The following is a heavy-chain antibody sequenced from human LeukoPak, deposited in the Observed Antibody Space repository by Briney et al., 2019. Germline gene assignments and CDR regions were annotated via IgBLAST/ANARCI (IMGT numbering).Heavy chain of an antibody. D-gene: IGHD1-26*01. Sequence: AGGSLRLSCAASGFTFSSYAMSWVRQAPGKGLEWVSAISGSGDSTYYADSVKGRFTISRDNSKNTLYLQMNSLRAEDTAVYYCAKEKSAVGNLVGAEGKVFDYWGQGTLVTVSS. CDR3: AKEKSAVGNLVGAEGKVFDY. J-gene: IGHJ4*02. CDR2: ISGSGDST. CDR1: GFTFSSYA. V-gene: IGHV3-23*01.